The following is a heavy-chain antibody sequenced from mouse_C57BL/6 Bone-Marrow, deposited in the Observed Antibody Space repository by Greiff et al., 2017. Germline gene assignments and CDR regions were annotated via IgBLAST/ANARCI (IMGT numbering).Heavy chain of an antibody. Sequence: QVQLQQPGAELVKPGASVKLSCKASGYTFTSYWMHWVKQRPGQGLEWIGMIHPNSGSTNYNEKFKSKDTLTVDNSSSTAYMQLSSLTSEDSAVYYCARGYDYWGQGTSVTVSS. J-gene: IGHJ4*01. D-gene: IGHD2-3*01. CDR2: IHPNSGST. CDR1: GYTFTSYW. V-gene: IGHV1-64*01. CDR3: ARGYDY.